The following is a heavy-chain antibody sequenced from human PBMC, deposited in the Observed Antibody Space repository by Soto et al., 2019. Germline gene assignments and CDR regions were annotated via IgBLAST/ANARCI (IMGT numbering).Heavy chain of an antibody. CDR3: TTDKGGRRGYSGFDAFDY. CDR2: IIPMSATT. D-gene: IGHD5-12*01. CDR1: GGTISNYA. V-gene: IGHV1-69*01. J-gene: IGHJ4*02. Sequence: QVQLVQSGAEVKKPGSSVKVSCKASGGTISNYAINWVRQAPGQGLEWMGGIIPMSATTNYAGRFQGRVTMTADESTNTFYMELSILGYDDTAVFYCTTDKGGRRGYSGFDAFDYWGQGTLVTVSS.